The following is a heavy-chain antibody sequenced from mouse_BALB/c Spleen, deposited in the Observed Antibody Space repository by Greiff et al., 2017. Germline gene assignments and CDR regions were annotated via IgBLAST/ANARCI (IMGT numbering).Heavy chain of an antibody. V-gene: IGHV3-6*02. Sequence: EVKLMESGPGLVKPSQSLSLTCSVTGYSITSGYYWNWIRQFPGNKLEWMGYISYDGSNNYNPSLKNRISITRDTSKNQFFLKLNSVTTEDTATYYCARAKYGNYAYYAMDYWGQGTSVTVSS. CDR1: GYSITSGYY. D-gene: IGHD2-10*02. J-gene: IGHJ4*01. CDR2: ISYDGSN. CDR3: ARAKYGNYAYYAMDY.